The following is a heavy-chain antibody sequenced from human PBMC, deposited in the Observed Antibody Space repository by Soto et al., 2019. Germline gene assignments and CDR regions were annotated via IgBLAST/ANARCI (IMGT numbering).Heavy chain of an antibody. J-gene: IGHJ3*02. CDR1: GGSFSGSY. V-gene: IGHV4-34*01. CDR2: IKHSGST. Sequence: PETLTLTCAVYGGSFSGSYCGWIRETPWAGVEWIGEIKHSGSTNYNPSLKSRVTISVDTSKNQFSLKLSSVTAADTAVYYCARGFSGWYHNTSYDAFDIWGQGTMVTVSS. D-gene: IGHD6-19*01. CDR3: ARGFSGWYHNTSYDAFDI.